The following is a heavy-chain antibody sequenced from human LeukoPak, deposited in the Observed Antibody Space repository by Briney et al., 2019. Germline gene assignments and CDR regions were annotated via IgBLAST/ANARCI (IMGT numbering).Heavy chain of an antibody. V-gene: IGHV4-39*01. J-gene: IGHJ5*02. CDR2: VYYSGGS. CDR3: ARLYCSRTSCYSSP. CDR1: GGSINTVSYY. Sequence: PSETLSLTCTVSGGSINTVSYYWGWIRQPPGKGLEWIGTVYYSGGSYYDPSLKSRVTISVDTSKNRFSLKLNSVTAADTAVYYCARLYCSRTSCYSSPWGQGTLVTVSA. D-gene: IGHD2-2*02.